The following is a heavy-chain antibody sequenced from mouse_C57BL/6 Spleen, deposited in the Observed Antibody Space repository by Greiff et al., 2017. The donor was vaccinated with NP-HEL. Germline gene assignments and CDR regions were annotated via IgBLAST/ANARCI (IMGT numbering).Heavy chain of an antibody. CDR2: ILPGSGST. D-gene: IGHD1-1*01. J-gene: IGHJ4*01. CDR1: GYTFTGYW. V-gene: IGHV1-9*01. Sequence: QVQLQQPGAELMKPGASVKLSCKATGYTFTGYWIEWVKQRPGHGLEWIGEILPGSGSTNYNEKFKGKATLTADTTSNTAYMQLSSLTSEDSAICYCARTVVAGAPYAVDCRGQRASVTVST. CDR3: ARTVVAGAPYAVDC.